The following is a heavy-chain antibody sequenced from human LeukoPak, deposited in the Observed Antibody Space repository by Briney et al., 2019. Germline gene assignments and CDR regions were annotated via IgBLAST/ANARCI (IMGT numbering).Heavy chain of an antibody. CDR2: IINTGTAI. V-gene: IGHV3-48*02. Sequence: PGGSLRLSCAASGXTFSRYSMNWVRQAPGKGLEWVSYIINTGTAIYYADSVKGRFTISSDNAKNSLYLEMNSLRDEDTAEYYCARDVPNSSAGPFDIWGQGTKVTVSS. CDR1: GXTFSRYS. D-gene: IGHD3-22*01. CDR3: ARDVPNSSAGPFDI. J-gene: IGHJ3*02.